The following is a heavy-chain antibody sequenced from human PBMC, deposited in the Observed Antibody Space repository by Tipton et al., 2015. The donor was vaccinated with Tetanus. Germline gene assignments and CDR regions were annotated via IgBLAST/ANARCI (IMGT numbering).Heavy chain of an antibody. CDR1: GASLRGGDYH. CDR2: ISGSGTT. V-gene: IGHV4-61*08. CDR3: ARPIKQWLVPVDS. J-gene: IGHJ4*02. D-gene: IGHD6-19*01. Sequence: TLSLTCTVSGASLRGGDYHWSWIRQPPGKGLEWLAYISGSGTTNSNYYLKSRITMTQDTSRNQFSLKLTAVTAADTAVYYCARPIKQWLVPVDSWGQGTLVTVSS.